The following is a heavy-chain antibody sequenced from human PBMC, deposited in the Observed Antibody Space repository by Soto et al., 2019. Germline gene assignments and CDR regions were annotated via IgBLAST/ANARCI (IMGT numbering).Heavy chain of an antibody. CDR3: ARGSNTAFDP. D-gene: IGHD2-21*02. CDR2: INAEGNT. CDR1: GFNFSPYW. Sequence: GGSLRLSCAASGFNFSPYWMHWVRQTPGKGLVWVSRINAEGNTIYADSVKGRFTISRDNAKNMLYLQMTSLRAEDTDVYFCARGSNTAFDPWGQGTLVTVSS. J-gene: IGHJ5*02. V-gene: IGHV3-74*01.